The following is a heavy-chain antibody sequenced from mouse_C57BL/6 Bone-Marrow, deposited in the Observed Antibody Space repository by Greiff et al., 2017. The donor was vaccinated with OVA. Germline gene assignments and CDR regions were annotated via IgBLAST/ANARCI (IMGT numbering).Heavy chain of an antibody. CDR1: GYTFTSYW. CDR3: ALYDGYPYYYDMDY. Sequence: VQLQQPGAELVKPGASVKLSCKASGYTFTSYWMQWVKRRPGQGLEWIGEIDPSDSYTNYNQKFKGKATLTVDTSSSTAYMQLSSLTSEDSAVYYCALYDGYPYYYDMDYWGQGTSVTVSS. J-gene: IGHJ4*01. D-gene: IGHD2-3*01. V-gene: IGHV1-50*01. CDR2: IDPSDSYT.